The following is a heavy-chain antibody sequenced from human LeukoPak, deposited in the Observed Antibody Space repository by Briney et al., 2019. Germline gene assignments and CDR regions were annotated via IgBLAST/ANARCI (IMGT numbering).Heavy chain of an antibody. CDR3: ARGLTSSWFDP. J-gene: IGHJ5*02. CDR1: GFTFSSYN. D-gene: IGHD2/OR15-2a*01. Sequence: GGSLRLSCAASGFTFSSYNMNWVRQAPGKGLEWVSFISSSSSYIYYADSVKGRFTISRDNAKNSLYPQMNSLRAEDTAVYYCARGLTSSWFDPWGQGTLVTVSS. CDR2: ISSSSSYI. V-gene: IGHV3-21*01.